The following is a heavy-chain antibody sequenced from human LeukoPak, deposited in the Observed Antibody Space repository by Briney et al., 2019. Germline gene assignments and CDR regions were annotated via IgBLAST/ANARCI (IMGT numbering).Heavy chain of an antibody. Sequence: PSETLSLTCTVSGGSISIYYWSWIRQPPGKGLEWIGYIYYSGSTNYNPSLKSRVTISVDTSKNQFSLKLSSVTAADTAVYYCARLNSGYYYDSSGYPHDAFDIWGQGTMVTVSS. J-gene: IGHJ3*02. CDR2: IYYSGST. D-gene: IGHD3-22*01. V-gene: IGHV4-59*08. CDR3: ARLNSGYYYDSSGYPHDAFDI. CDR1: GGSISIYY.